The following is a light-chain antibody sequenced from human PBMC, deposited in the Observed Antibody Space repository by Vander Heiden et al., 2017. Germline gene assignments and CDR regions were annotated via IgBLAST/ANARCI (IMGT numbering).Light chain of an antibody. CDR1: QSVLYSSNNKNY. CDR3: QQYYSTPLT. J-gene: IGKJ4*01. V-gene: IGKV4-1*01. Sequence: TVMTQSPGSLAISLGESDTINCKSSQSVLYSSNNKNYLTWYQQKPGQPPKLLIYCASTRESGVPDRFSGRGSGTDFTLTISSLQAEDVAVYYCQQYYSTPLTFGGGTKVESK. CDR2: CAS.